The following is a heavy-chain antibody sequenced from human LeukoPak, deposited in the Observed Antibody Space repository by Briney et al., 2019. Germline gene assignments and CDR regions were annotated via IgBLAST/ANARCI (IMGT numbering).Heavy chain of an antibody. D-gene: IGHD1-26*01. J-gene: IGHJ3*01. Sequence: GALRLSCAASGFTLSSYSMNWVRQAPGKGLEWVSSINILSNYIYYADSVKGRFTISRDNAKNSLYLQMNSLRAEDTAVYYCAKAIVGAPDSFEVWGQGTMVTVSS. CDR3: AKAIVGAPDSFEV. V-gene: IGHV3-21*04. CDR2: INILSNYI. CDR1: GFTLSSYS.